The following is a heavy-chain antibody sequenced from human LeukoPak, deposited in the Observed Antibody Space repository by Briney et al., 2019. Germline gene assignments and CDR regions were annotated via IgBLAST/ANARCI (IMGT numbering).Heavy chain of an antibody. CDR2: ISSSGSTI. V-gene: IGHV3-48*04. Sequence: GGSLRLFCAASGFTFSRCSMIWVPEAPGKGLEWGSYISSSGSTIYYADSVKGRFTISRDNAKNSLYLQMNSLRAEDTAVYYCARDRGYSGYDAGLIGYWGQGTLVTVSS. D-gene: IGHD5-12*01. CDR3: ARDRGYSGYDAGLIGY. CDR1: GFTFSRCS. J-gene: IGHJ4*02.